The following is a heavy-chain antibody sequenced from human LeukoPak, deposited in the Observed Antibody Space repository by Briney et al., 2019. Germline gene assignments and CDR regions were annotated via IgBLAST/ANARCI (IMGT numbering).Heavy chain of an antibody. CDR1: GYSFTAYV. V-gene: IGHV1-18*01. Sequence: ASVKVSCKASGYSFTAYVISWVRQAPGQGLEWMGWISTYNPNTNYAQKFQGRVTMTTDTSTSTVYMELSSLRSDDTAVYYCARSPARGYDILTNYNDYWGQGTLVTVSS. J-gene: IGHJ4*02. CDR3: ARSPARGYDILTNYNDY. D-gene: IGHD3-9*01. CDR2: ISTYNPNT.